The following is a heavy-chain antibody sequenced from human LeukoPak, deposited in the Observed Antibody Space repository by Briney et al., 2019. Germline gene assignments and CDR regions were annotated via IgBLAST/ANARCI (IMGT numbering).Heavy chain of an antibody. CDR1: GFTFSSYS. CDR3: AKDRRSVRGVIFPSFGY. Sequence: PGGSLRLSCAASGFTFSSYSMNWVRQAPGKGLEWVSSISSSSSYIYYADSVKGRFTISRDNSKNTLYLQMNSLRAEDTAVYYCAKDRRSVRGVIFPSFGYWGQGTLVTVSS. D-gene: IGHD3-10*01. CDR2: ISSSSSYI. J-gene: IGHJ4*02. V-gene: IGHV3-21*01.